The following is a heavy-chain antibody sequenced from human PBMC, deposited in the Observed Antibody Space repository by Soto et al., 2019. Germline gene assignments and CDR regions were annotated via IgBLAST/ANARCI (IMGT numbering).Heavy chain of an antibody. CDR1: GYSFTSYW. Sequence: GESLKISCKGSGYSFTSYWIGWVRQMPGKGLEWMGIIYPGDSDTRYSPSFQGQVTISADKSISTAYLQWSSLKASDTAMYYCARTAAAGKYYYGVDVWGQGTLVTVSS. V-gene: IGHV5-51*01. CDR3: ARTAAAGKYYYGVDV. D-gene: IGHD6-13*01. CDR2: IYPGDSDT. J-gene: IGHJ6*02.